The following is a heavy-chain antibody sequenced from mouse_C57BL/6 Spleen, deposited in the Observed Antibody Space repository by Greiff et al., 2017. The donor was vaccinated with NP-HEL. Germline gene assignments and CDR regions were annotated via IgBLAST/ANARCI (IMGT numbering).Heavy chain of an antibody. CDR1: GYTFTSYG. J-gene: IGHJ4*01. V-gene: IGHV1-81*01. D-gene: IGHD2-1*01. Sequence: VQLQQSGAELARPGASVKLSCKASGYTFTSYGISWVKQRTGQGLEWIGEIYPRDGSTKYNEKFKGKATLTVDTSSSTAYMALHSLTSEDSAVYFCARNYRGAMDYWGQGTSVTVSS. CDR3: ARNYRGAMDY. CDR2: IYPRDGST.